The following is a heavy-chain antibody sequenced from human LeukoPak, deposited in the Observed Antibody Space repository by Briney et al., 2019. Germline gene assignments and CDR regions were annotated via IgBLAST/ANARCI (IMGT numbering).Heavy chain of an antibody. CDR1: GVSISSSSYY. CDR2: IYYRGST. V-gene: IGHV4-39*07. J-gene: IGHJ4*02. CDR3: ACRVVPAAILDY. Sequence: SSEPLSLTCTVSGVSISSSSYYWGWIRQPPGKGLEWIGSIYYRGSTYYNPSLKSRVTISVDTSKNQFSLKLSSVTAAATAVYYCACRVVPAAILDYWGQGTLVTVSS. D-gene: IGHD2-2*01.